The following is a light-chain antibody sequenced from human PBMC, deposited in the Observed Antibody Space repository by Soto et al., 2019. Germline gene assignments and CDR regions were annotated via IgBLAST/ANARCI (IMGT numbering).Light chain of an antibody. CDR1: QSINTY. V-gene: IGKV3-11*01. CDR2: DAS. J-gene: IGKJ4*01. CDR3: QQRSNWPPH. Sequence: ENVLTKSPATLSLSPGEGATLSFSSSQSINTYLAWYQQKPGQAPRLLIYDASKRATGIPARFSGSGSGTNFTLTISSLEPEDFAVYYCQQRSNWPPHFGGGTKVDIK.